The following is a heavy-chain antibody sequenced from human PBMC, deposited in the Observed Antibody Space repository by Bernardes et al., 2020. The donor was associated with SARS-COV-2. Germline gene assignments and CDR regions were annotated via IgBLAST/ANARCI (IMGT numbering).Heavy chain of an antibody. CDR3: ARVSGSSWYFDL. CDR1: GCTFSSSC. Sequence: GGSLRLSCAASGCTFSSSCMSWVRQAPGKGLEWVANINQDGSEKYYVDSVKGRFTISRENAKNSLYLQMKSLRAEDTAVYYCARVSGSSWYFDLWGRGTLVTVSS. CDR2: INQDGSEK. V-gene: IGHV3-7*01. J-gene: IGHJ2*01. D-gene: IGHD6-13*01.